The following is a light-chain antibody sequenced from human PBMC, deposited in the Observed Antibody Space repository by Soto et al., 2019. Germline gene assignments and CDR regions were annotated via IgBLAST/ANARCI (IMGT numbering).Light chain of an antibody. V-gene: IGKV1-39*01. CDR3: QQTYSTPHS. Sequence: DIQMTQSPSSLSASVGDRVTIPCRASQSISSSLNWYQQKPGKAPKLLIYAASSLQSGVPLRFSGSGSGTDFTLTISSLQPEDFATYSCQQTYSTPHSFGQGTTLEI. J-gene: IGKJ2*03. CDR2: AAS. CDR1: QSISSS.